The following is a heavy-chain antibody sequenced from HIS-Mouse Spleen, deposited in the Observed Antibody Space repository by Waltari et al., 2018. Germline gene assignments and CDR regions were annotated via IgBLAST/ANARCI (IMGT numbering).Heavy chain of an antibody. Sequence: EVQLVESGGGLVQPGGSLRLSCAASGFTFSSYWMSWVRQAPGKGLEWVANIKQDGSEKYYVDSVKGRFTISRDNAKNSLYLQMNSLRAEDTAVYYCARDCFSIAAAGDAFDIWGQGTMVTVSS. CDR3: ARDCFSIAAAGDAFDI. J-gene: IGHJ3*02. V-gene: IGHV3-7*01. CDR2: IKQDGSEK. CDR1: GFTFSSYW. D-gene: IGHD6-13*01.